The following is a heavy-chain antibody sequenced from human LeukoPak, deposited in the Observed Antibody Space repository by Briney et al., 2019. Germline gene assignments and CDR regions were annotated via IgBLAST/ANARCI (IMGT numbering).Heavy chain of an antibody. Sequence: ASVKVSCRASGYTFTAHYIHWVRQAPGQGLEWMGWINPNSGGTNYAQKFQGRVTMTRDTSISTAYMELSRLRSDDTAVYYCASDGVGATLFDYWGQGTLVTVSS. CDR2: INPNSGGT. D-gene: IGHD1-26*01. J-gene: IGHJ4*02. CDR3: ASDGVGATLFDY. V-gene: IGHV1-2*02. CDR1: GYTFTAHY.